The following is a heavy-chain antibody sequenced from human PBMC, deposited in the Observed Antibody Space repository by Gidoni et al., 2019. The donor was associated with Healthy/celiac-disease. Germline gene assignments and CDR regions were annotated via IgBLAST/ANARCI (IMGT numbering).Heavy chain of an antibody. CDR2: ISYDGSNK. CDR3: AKDRGGVWGFSGMDV. D-gene: IGHD3-16*01. Sequence: QVQLVESGGGVVQPGRSLRLPCAASGFTFSSYGMHWVRQAPGKGLEWVAVISYDGSNKYYADSVKGRFTISRDNSKNTLYLQMNSLRAEDTAVYYCAKDRGGVWGFSGMDVWGQGTTVTVSS. CDR1: GFTFSSYG. J-gene: IGHJ6*02. V-gene: IGHV3-30*18.